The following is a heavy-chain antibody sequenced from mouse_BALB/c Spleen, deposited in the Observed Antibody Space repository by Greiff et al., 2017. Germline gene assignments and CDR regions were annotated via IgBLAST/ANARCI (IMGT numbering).Heavy chain of an antibody. D-gene: IGHD1-1*01. CDR2: ISSGGSYT. J-gene: IGHJ2*01. CDR3: ARPDYGSSYFDY. V-gene: IGHV5-9-3*01. CDR1: GFTFSSYA. Sequence: DVKLVESGGGLVKPGGSLKLSCAASGFTFSSYAMSWVRQTPEKRLEWVATISSGGSYTYYPDSVKGRFTISRDNAKNTLYLQMSSLRSEDTAMYYCARPDYGSSYFDYWGQGTTLTVSS.